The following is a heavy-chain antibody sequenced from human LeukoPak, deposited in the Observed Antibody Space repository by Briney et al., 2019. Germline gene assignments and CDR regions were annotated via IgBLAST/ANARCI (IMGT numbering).Heavy chain of an antibody. CDR3: ARAYYYGSGSYGLDY. V-gene: IGHV4-59*01. Sequence: TSETPSLTCTVSGGSISSYYWSWIRQPPGKGLEWIGYMYYSGSTNYNPSLKSRVTISVDTSKNQFSLKLSSVTAADTAVYYCARAYYYGSGSYGLDYWGQGTLVTVSS. CDR2: MYYSGST. D-gene: IGHD3-10*01. CDR1: GGSISSYY. J-gene: IGHJ4*02.